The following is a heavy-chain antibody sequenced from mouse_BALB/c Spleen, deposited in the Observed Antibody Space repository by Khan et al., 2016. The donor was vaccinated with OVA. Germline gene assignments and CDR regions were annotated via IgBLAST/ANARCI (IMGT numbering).Heavy chain of an antibody. D-gene: IGHD2-14*01. Sequence: QVQLQQSGPGLVAPSQSLSITCTVSGFSLSRYNIHWVRQPPGKGLEWLGMIWGGGGTDYNSTLKSRLSISKDNSKSQVFLKLNSLQTDDTATYYCARDYYRYDGYYAMDYWGQGTSVTVSS. V-gene: IGHV2-6-4*01. CDR2: IWGGGGT. J-gene: IGHJ4*01. CDR3: ARDYYRYDGYYAMDY. CDR1: GFSLSRYN.